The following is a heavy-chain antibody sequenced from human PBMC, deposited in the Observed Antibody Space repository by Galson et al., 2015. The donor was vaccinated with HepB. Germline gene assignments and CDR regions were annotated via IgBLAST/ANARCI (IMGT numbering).Heavy chain of an antibody. CDR1: GGTFSSCA. J-gene: IGHJ4*02. V-gene: IGHV1-69*13. Sequence: SVKVSCKASGGTFSSCAISWVRQAPGQGLEWMGGIIPIFGTANYAQKFQGRVTITADESTSTAYMELSSLRSEDTAVYYCARIPGPGGSVIASQVEYWGQGTLVTVSS. D-gene: IGHD2-15*01. CDR3: ARIPGPGGSVIASQVEY. CDR2: IIPIFGTA.